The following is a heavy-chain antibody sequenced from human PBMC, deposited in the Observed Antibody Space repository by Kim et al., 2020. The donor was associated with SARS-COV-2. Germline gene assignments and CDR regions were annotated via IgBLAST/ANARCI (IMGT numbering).Heavy chain of an antibody. V-gene: IGHV3-23*01. CDR1: GFSFRSYA. J-gene: IGHJ4*03. CDR3: AKASSSVIPRSFNS. Sequence: GGSLRLSCVASGFSFRSYAMSWVRQSPGKGLEWVSGISDSGATTSHADSVKGRFTIFRDNSKNTLYLQMQNLKAEDTAVYFCAKASSSVIPRSFNSSGQGTLVTVSS. D-gene: IGHD2-21*01. CDR2: ISDSGATT.